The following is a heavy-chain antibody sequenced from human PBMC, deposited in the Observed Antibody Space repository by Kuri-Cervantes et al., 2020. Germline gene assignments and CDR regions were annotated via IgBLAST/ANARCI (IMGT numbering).Heavy chain of an antibody. V-gene: IGHV3-30*02. Sequence: GESLKISCAASGFTFSHYGMHWVRQAPGKGLEWVSFIRYDGNNKYYADSVKGRFTISRDNSKNTLYLQMNSLRAEDTAVYYCAKDSLPSAYCYYMDVWGKGTTVTVSS. CDR3: AKDSLPSAYCYYMDV. CDR2: IRYDGNNK. J-gene: IGHJ6*03. D-gene: IGHD2-2*01. CDR1: GFTFSHYG.